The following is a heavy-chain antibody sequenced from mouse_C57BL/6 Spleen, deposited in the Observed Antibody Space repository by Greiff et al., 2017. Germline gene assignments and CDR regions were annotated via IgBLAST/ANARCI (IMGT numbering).Heavy chain of an antibody. D-gene: IGHD1-1*01. Sequence: EVQGVESGEGLVKPGGSLKLSCAASGFTFSSYAMSWVRQTPEKRLEWVAYISSGGDYIYYADTVKGRFTISRDNARNTLYLQMSSLKSEDTAMYDCTRAPYYGKRDGYFDVWGTGTTVTVSS. V-gene: IGHV5-9-1*02. J-gene: IGHJ1*03. CDR2: ISSGGDYI. CDR3: TRAPYYGKRDGYFDV. CDR1: GFTFSSYA.